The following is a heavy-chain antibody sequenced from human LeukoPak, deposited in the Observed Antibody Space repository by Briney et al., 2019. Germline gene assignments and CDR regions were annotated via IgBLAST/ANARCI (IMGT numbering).Heavy chain of an antibody. V-gene: IGHV4-4*02. Sequence: SGTLSLTCAVSGGSISSSNWWSWVRQPPGEGLEWIGEIYHSGSTNYNPSLKSRVTISVDKSKNQFSLKLSSVTAADTAVYYCARSRPENYYYGMDVWGKGTTVTVSS. CDR3: ARSRPENYYYGMDV. J-gene: IGHJ6*04. CDR2: IYHSGST. CDR1: GGSISSSNW.